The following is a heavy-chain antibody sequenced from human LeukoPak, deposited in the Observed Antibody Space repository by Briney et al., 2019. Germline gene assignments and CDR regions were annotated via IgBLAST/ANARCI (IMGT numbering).Heavy chain of an antibody. CDR3: ARYYYDTSGYQGPFQH. J-gene: IGHJ1*01. CDR2: IYLRDSDT. V-gene: IGHV5-51*01. D-gene: IGHD3-22*01. CDR1: GYSFATYW. Sequence: GESLKISCKGSGYSFATYWIGWVRQMPGKGLEWMGIIYLRDSDTTYSPSFQGQVTISADKSISTAYLQWSSLKVSDTAMYYCARYYYDTSGYQGPFQHWGQGTLVTVSS.